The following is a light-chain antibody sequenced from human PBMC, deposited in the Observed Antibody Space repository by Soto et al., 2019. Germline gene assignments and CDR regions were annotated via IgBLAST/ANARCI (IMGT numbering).Light chain of an antibody. CDR2: AAY. J-gene: IGKJ1*01. CDR1: QSISNY. CDR3: KQSYSMPGT. Sequence: DIQMTQSPSSLSASVGDRVTITCRASQSISNYLNWYQQKPGKAHKLLIYAAYSLQSGVQSRFSGSGSGTDFTLTIRSLQPEDFATYYCKQSYSMPGTFGQGTKVDIK. V-gene: IGKV1-39*01.